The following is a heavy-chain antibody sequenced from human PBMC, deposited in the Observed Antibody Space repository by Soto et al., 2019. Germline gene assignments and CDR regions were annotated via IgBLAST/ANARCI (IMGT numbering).Heavy chain of an antibody. CDR2: ISGSGGGT. Sequence: EVQLLESGGALVQPGGSLRLSCAASGFTFSSYAMSWVRQAPGKGLEWVSLISGSGGGTYYADSVKGRFTISRDNSKYTLYLQMISLRAEDTAVFYCAKHLSIGSPDYWGQGTLVTVSS. J-gene: IGHJ4*02. V-gene: IGHV3-23*01. CDR1: GFTFSSYA. D-gene: IGHD2-15*01. CDR3: AKHLSIGSPDY.